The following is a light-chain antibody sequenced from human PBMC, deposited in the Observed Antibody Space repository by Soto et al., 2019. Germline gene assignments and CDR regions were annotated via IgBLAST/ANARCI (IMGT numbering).Light chain of an antibody. CDR1: QNIGDS. V-gene: IGKV1-5*03. CDR3: QHYNSYSEA. Sequence: DIQMTQSPSSLSASVGDRVTITFRASQNIGDSLNWYQQKPGKAPKLLIYKASTLKSGVPSRFSGSGSGTEFTLTISSLQPDDFATYYCQHYNSYSEAFGQGTKVDIK. J-gene: IGKJ1*01. CDR2: KAS.